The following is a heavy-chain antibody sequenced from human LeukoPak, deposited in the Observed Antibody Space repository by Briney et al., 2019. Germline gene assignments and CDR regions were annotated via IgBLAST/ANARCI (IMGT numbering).Heavy chain of an antibody. CDR2: ISGSGDYT. CDR1: GFTLSSHG. Sequence: GGSLRLSCAASGFTLSSHGMSWVRQAPGKGLEWVSTISGSGDYTYYADSVKGRFTISRDNSKNTLYLQMNSLRAEDTAVYYCARDRLYLNLPNYYYYMDVWGKGTTVTISS. J-gene: IGHJ6*03. V-gene: IGHV3-23*01. CDR3: ARDRLYLNLPNYYYYMDV. D-gene: IGHD2-2*02.